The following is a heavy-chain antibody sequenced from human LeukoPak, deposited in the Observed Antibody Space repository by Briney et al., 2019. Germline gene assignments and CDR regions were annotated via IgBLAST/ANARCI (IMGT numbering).Heavy chain of an antibody. J-gene: IGHJ6*02. CDR3: ARARYYYGSGSYYQRYYYYGMDV. Sequence: GSLRLSCAASGFTVSSNYMSWVRQAPGKGLEWVSVIYSGGSTYYADSVKGRFTISRDNSKNPLYLQMNSLRAEDTAVYYCARARYYYGSGSYYQRYYYYGMDVWGQGTTVTVSS. D-gene: IGHD3-10*01. V-gene: IGHV3-66*01. CDR2: IYSGGST. CDR1: GFTVSSNY.